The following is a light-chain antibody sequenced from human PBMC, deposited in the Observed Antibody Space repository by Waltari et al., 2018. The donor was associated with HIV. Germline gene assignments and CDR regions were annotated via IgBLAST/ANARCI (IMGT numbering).Light chain of an antibody. CDR3: CSFGGSNTKV. V-gene: IGLV2-14*01. CDR1: SSDVGRYKY. Sequence: QSALTQPASVSGSPGQSITISCTGTSSDVGRYKYVSWYQQHPGKAPKLIIYEVRNRPAAVSHRFSASTSGNMATLTISGLQPADEADYHCCSFGGSNTKVFGTGTKVTVL. CDR2: EVR. J-gene: IGLJ1*01.